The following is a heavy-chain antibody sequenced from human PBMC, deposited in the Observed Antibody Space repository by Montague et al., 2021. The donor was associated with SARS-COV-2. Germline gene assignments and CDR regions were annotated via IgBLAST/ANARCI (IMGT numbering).Heavy chain of an antibody. CDR3: VREKAGGLRNVFDI. CDR1: GFSIGSGDY. CDR2: IYHSGTT. Sequence: SETLSLTCTVSGFSIGSGDYWGRIRQPPGKGLEWIGSIYHSGTTYYNPSLQRRLTISIDTSTNQFSLRLTSVTAADTAVFFCVREKAGGLRNVFDIWGQGTTVTVSS. V-gene: IGHV4-38-2*02. J-gene: IGHJ3*02.